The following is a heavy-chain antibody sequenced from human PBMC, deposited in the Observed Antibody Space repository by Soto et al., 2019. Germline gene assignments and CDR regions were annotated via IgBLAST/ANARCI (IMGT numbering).Heavy chain of an antibody. CDR2: ITPLFGIP. Sequence: QVQLVQSVAEVKKPGSSVKVSCKASGGTSRSLSITWVRQAPGQGLEWMGGITPLFGIPNYPQKFQGRLTITADKSTGTAYLELSSLRSEDTAVYYCARDTHSAGGWFDTWGRGTLVTVSS. CDR1: GGTSRSLS. V-gene: IGHV1-69*17. CDR3: ARDTHSAGGWFDT. D-gene: IGHD2-15*01. J-gene: IGHJ5*02.